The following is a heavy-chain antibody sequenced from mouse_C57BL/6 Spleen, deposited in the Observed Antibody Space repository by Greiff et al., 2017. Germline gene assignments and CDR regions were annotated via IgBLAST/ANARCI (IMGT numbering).Heavy chain of an antibody. J-gene: IGHJ3*01. CDR3: SRDGSMSWLAY. Sequence: EVKLMESVAELVRPGASVKLSCTASGFNIQNTYMHWVKQRPEQGLEWIGRIDPANGNTKYAPKFQGKDTITADTSANTAYLQISSLTSEDTAINYGSRDGSMSWLAYWGQGTLVTVSA. CDR1: GFNIQNTY. V-gene: IGHV14-3*01. D-gene: IGHD1-1*01. CDR2: IDPANGNT.